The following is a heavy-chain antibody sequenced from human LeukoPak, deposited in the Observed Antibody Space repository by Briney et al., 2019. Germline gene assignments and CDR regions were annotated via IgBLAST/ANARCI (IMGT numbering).Heavy chain of an antibody. V-gene: IGHV3-30*02. CDR3: AKYQGGWY. J-gene: IGHJ4*02. CDR1: GFIFSTYG. Sequence: PGGSLRLSCAASGFIFSTYGMYWVRQAPGKGLEWVAFIRHDGSIKNYADSVKGRSTISRDNSKNTLYLQMNSLRAEDTAVYYCAKYQGGWYWGQGTLVTVSS. D-gene: IGHD6-19*01. CDR2: IRHDGSIK.